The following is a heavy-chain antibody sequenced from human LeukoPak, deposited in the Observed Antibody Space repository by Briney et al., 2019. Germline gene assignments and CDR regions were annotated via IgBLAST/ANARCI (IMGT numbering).Heavy chain of an antibody. V-gene: IGHV3-23*01. CDR3: AKTQWLVKKERGPYYFDY. D-gene: IGHD6-19*01. CDR2: INTSGGST. J-gene: IGHJ4*02. Sequence: PGGSLRLSCAASGFTFSSYATTWVRQAPGKGLEWVSGINTSGGSTYYADSVKGRFTISRDNSKNTLYLQMNSLRAEDTAVYYCAKTQWLVKKERGPYYFDYWGQGTLVTVSS. CDR1: GFTFSSYA.